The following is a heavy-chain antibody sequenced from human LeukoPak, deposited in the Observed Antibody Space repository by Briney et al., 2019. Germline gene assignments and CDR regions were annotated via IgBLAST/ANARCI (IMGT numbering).Heavy chain of an antibody. CDR3: ARADYYDSSGYPDY. Sequence: GGSLRLSCAASGFTFSSYAMHWVRQAPGKGLEWVAVISYDGSNKYYADSVKGRFTISRDNSKNTLYLQMNSLRAEDAAVYYCARADYYDSSGYPDYWGQGTLVTVSS. V-gene: IGHV3-30*01. D-gene: IGHD3-22*01. CDR1: GFTFSSYA. CDR2: ISYDGSNK. J-gene: IGHJ4*02.